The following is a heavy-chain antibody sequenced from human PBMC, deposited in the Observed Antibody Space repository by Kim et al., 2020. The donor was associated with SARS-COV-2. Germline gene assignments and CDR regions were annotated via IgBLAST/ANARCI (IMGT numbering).Heavy chain of an antibody. J-gene: IGHJ4*02. Sequence: GGSLRLSCAASGFTFRDYYMSWIRQAPGKGLEWVSYISSSGSTIYYADSVKGRFTISRDNAKNSLYLQMNSLRAEDTAVYYCARVVRFGELSAPMYYFDYWGQGTLVTVAS. V-gene: IGHV3-11*04. CDR1: GFTFRDYY. D-gene: IGHD3-10*01. CDR2: ISSSGSTI. CDR3: ARVVRFGELSAPMYYFDY.